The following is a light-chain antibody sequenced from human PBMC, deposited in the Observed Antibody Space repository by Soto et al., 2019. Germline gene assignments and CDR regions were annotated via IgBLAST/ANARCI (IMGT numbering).Light chain of an antibody. Sequence: EIVMTQSPATLSVSPGERATLSCRASQSVSSDLAWYHQKPGQAPRLLIYGASTRATGIPARFSGSGSGTECTLTINSLQSEDFAVYYCQQYNNWPRTFGQGTKVDNK. V-gene: IGKV3-15*01. CDR2: GAS. CDR1: QSVSSD. CDR3: QQYNNWPRT. J-gene: IGKJ1*01.